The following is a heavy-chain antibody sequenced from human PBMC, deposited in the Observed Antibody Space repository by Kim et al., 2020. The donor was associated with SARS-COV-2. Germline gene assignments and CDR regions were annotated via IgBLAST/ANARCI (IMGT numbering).Heavy chain of an antibody. J-gene: IGHJ6*01. CDR2: ISWNSGTI. D-gene: IGHD3-10*01. CDR3: AKSKITMVKGVLYGMDV. V-gene: IGHV3-9*01. Sequence: GGSLRLSCAASGFTFDDYAMHWVRQAPGKGLEWVSGISWNSGTIGYADSVKGRFTISRDNSKNSLYLQMNSLRTEDTALYYCAKSKITMVKGVLYGMDV. CDR1: GFTFDDYA.